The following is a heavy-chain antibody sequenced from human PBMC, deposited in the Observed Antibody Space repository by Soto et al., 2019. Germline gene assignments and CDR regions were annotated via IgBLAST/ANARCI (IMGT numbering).Heavy chain of an antibody. CDR1: GYTFTSYG. D-gene: IGHD3-22*01. V-gene: IGHV1-18*01. J-gene: IGHJ6*02. CDR3: ARVRYYYDSSGYYYGMDV. Sequence: QVQLVQSGAEVKKPGASVKVSCKASGYTFTSYGISWVRQAPGPGLEWMGWISAYNGNTNYAQKLQGRVTMTTDTSTSTAYMVLRSLRSDDTAVYYCARVRYYYDSSGYYYGMDVWGQGTTVTVSS. CDR2: ISAYNGNT.